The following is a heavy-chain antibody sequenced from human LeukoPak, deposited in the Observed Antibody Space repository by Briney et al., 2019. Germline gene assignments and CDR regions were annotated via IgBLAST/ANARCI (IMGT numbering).Heavy chain of an antibody. CDR2: ISSSSSYI. D-gene: IGHD2-2*01. V-gene: IGHV3-21*03. CDR1: GFTFSSYS. CDR3: ASGGVVVVPAATDY. J-gene: IGHJ4*02. Sequence: GGSLLLSCAASGFTFSSYSMNWARQAQGKGLEWVSSISSSSSYIYYADSVKGRFTISRDNAKKSLYLQMNSLSPEDTAVYYCASGGVVVVPAATDYCGQGTLVTVSS.